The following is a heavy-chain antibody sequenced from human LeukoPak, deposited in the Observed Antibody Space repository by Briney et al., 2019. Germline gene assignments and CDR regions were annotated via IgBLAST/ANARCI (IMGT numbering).Heavy chain of an antibody. CDR1: GYTFTGYY. CDR3: ARDDRYYYYGMDV. J-gene: IGHJ6*02. Sequence: ASVKVSCKASGYTFTGYYMHWVRQAPGQGLEWMGWINPNSGGTNYAQKFQGRVTMTRDTSISTAYMGLSRLRSDDTAVYYCARDDRYYYYGMDVWGQGTTVTVSS. V-gene: IGHV1-2*02. CDR2: INPNSGGT.